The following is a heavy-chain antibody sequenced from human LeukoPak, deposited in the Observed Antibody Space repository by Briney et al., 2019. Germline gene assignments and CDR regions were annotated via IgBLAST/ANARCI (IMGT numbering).Heavy chain of an antibody. V-gene: IGHV1-69*04. J-gene: IGHJ6*03. CDR2: IIPILGIA. D-gene: IGHD6-13*01. CDR3: AREQLGPYYYYMDV. CDR1: GGTLSSYT. Sequence: SVKVSCKASGGTLSSYTISWVRQAPGQGLEWMGRIIPILGIANYAQKFQGRVTITADKTTSTAYMELSSLRSEDTAVYYCAREQLGPYYYYMDVWGKGTTVTVSS.